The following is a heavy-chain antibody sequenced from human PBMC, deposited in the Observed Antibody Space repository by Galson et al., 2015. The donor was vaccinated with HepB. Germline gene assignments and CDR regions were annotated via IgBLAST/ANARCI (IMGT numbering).Heavy chain of an antibody. Sequence: SLRLSCAASGFTLSSYAMHWVRQAPGQGLEWVAVTSSDVSDKYYGDSVKGRFTISRDNSKSTLYLQMNSLRPEDTAVYYCARAPVATINYYFYLEAWGKGTTVTVSS. D-gene: IGHD5-12*01. J-gene: IGHJ6*03. V-gene: IGHV3-30*03. CDR1: GFTLSSYA. CDR3: ARAPVATINYYFYLEA. CDR2: TSSDVSDK.